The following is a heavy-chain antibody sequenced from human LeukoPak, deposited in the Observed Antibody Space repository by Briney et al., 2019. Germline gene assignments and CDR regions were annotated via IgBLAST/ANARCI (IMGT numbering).Heavy chain of an antibody. CDR1: GGSFSGYY. D-gene: IGHD2-21*02. Sequence: SETLSLTCAVYGGSFSGYYWSWIRQPPGKGLEWIGEINHSGSTNYNPSLKSRVTISVDTSKNQFSLKLSSVTAADTAVYYCARGARVRRIAVVTAQYYFDYWGQGTLVTVSS. CDR3: ARGARVRRIAVVTAQYYFDY. V-gene: IGHV4-34*01. CDR2: INHSGST. J-gene: IGHJ4*02.